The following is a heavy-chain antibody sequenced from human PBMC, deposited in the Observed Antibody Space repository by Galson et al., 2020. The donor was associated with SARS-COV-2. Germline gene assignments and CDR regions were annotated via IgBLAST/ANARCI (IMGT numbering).Heavy chain of an antibody. J-gene: IGHJ4*02. V-gene: IGHV3-23*01. CDR2: ITGRGDKT. CDR1: GLTFSNYG. D-gene: IGHD2-21*02. Sequence: GGSLRLSCAASGLTFSNYGMSWVRQAPGKGLEWVSGITGRGDKTYYAESVKGRFTISSDNSKNTVYLQMNTLRAEDAAIYYCAKGCGDDCHSACGTACFSGLDFWGQGTLVTVSS. CDR3: AKGCGDDCHSACGTACFSGLDF.